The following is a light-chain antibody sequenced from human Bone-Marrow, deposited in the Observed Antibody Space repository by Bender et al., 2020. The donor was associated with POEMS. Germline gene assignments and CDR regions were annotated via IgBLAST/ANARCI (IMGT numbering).Light chain of an antibody. CDR2: EVN. CDR3: QSYDNSLGGWV. Sequence: QSALTQRASVSGSPGQSITISCTGTSSDIGTYKFVSWYQHHPGTAPKLMIYEVNKRPSGVSNRFSGSKSGSTASLTISGLQAEDEGDYYCQSYDNSLGGWVFGGGTKLTVL. V-gene: IGLV2-14*02. CDR1: SSDIGTYKF. J-gene: IGLJ3*02.